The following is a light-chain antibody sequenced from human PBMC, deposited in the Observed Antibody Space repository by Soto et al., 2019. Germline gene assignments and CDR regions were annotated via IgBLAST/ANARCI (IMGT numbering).Light chain of an antibody. CDR2: LNSDGSH. J-gene: IGLJ3*02. CDR3: QTWSTGIRV. V-gene: IGLV4-69*01. Sequence: QAVVTQPPSASASLGASVKLTCTLSSGHNSYAIAWHQQQPEKGPRYLMKLNSDGSHSQGDWIPDRFSGSSTGAERYLTISSLQSEDEADYYCQTWSTGIRVFGGGTQLTVL. CDR1: SGHNSYA.